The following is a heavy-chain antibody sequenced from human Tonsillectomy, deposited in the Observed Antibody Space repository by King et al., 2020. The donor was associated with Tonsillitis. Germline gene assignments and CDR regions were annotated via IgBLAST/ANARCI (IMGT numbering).Heavy chain of an antibody. D-gene: IGHD6-19*01. V-gene: IGHV1-18*04. Sequence: QMQLVQSGAEVKKPGASVKVSCKASGYTFTSYGISWVRQAPGQGLEWMGWISGYNGNTQYAQKLQGRLTMTTDRSTSTAYMELRSLRSDDTAVYYCARVSVGELPAIAVAGGAFDIWGQGTMVTVSS. CDR1: GYTFTSYG. J-gene: IGHJ3*02. CDR2: ISGYNGNT. CDR3: ARVSVGELPAIAVAGGAFDI.